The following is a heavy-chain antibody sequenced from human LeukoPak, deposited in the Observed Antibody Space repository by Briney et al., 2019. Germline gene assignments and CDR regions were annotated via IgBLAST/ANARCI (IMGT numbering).Heavy chain of an antibody. CDR3: ARDRTRIAADGSGY. J-gene: IGHJ4*02. V-gene: IGHV1-18*01. D-gene: IGHD6-13*01. CDR2: ISAYNGNT. Sequence: ASVKVSCKASGYTFTSYGISWVRQAPGQGLEWMGWISAYNGNTNYAQKLQGRVTMTTDTSTSTAYMELRSLRSDDTAVYYCARDRTRIAADGSGYWGQGTLVTVSS. CDR1: GYTFTSYG.